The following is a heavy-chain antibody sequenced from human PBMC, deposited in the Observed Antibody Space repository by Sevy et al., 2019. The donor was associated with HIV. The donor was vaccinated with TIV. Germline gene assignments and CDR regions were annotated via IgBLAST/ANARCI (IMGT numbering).Heavy chain of an antibody. CDR2: IWYDGSKK. V-gene: IGHV3-33*01. J-gene: IGHJ6*02. CDR1: GFTFSAYG. D-gene: IGHD2-2*01. CDR3: AREGVPAANGMDV. Sequence: SCAAYGFTFSAYGMHWVRQAPGKGLEWVAYIWYDGSKKYYADSVKGRFTISRDNSKNTLYVQMNSLRAEDTAVYYCAREGVPAANGMDVWGQGTTVTVSS.